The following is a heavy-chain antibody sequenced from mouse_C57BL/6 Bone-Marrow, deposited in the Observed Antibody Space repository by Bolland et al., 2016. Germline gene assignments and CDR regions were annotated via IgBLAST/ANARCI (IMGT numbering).Heavy chain of an antibody. Sequence: YNQKFKGKATLTVDKSSSTAYMELRSLTSEDSAVYYCARGRVYGSSYDYFDYWGQGTT. V-gene: IGHV1-26*01. CDR3: ARGRVYGSSYDYFDY. J-gene: IGHJ2*01. D-gene: IGHD1-1*01.